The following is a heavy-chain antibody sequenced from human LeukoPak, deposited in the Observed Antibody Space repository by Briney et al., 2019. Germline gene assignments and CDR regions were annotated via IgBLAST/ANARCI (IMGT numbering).Heavy chain of an antibody. CDR1: GFTFSSCA. V-gene: IGHV3-23*01. D-gene: IGHD4-17*01. Sequence: GGSLRLSCAASGFTFSSCAMSWVRQAPGKGLECVSTISESDGRTYYADSVKGRFTISRDNSNNRLYLEMNSLRAEDTAVYYCAKWMTTATTSDYWGQGTLVTVSP. CDR3: AKWMTTATTSDY. CDR2: ISESDGRT. J-gene: IGHJ4*02.